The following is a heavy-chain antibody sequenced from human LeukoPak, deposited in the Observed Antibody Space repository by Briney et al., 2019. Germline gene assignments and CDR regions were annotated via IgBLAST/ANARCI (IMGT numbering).Heavy chain of an antibody. V-gene: IGHV4-34*01. CDR1: GGSFSGYY. CDR3: ARGTTVLRYFDWLTGYGMDV. CDR2: INHSGST. Sequence: SETLSLTCAVYGGSFSGYYWSWIRQPPGXXXEWIGEINHSGSTNYNPSLKSRVTISVDTSKNQFSLKLSSVTAADTAVYYCARGTTVLRYFDWLTGYGMDVWGQGTTVTVSS. J-gene: IGHJ6*02. D-gene: IGHD3-9*01.